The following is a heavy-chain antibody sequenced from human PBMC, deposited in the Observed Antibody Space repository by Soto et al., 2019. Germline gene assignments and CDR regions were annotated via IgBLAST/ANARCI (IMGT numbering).Heavy chain of an antibody. Sequence: GESLKISCKGSGYSLTSFWISWVRQMPGKGLEWMGRIDPSDSYTNYSPSFQGHVTISADKSISTAYLQWSSLKASDTAMYYCARLWFPVDTAMADLYYFDYWGQGTLVTVSS. J-gene: IGHJ4*02. CDR2: IDPSDSYT. CDR1: GYSLTSFW. D-gene: IGHD5-18*01. V-gene: IGHV5-10-1*01. CDR3: ARLWFPVDTAMADLYYFDY.